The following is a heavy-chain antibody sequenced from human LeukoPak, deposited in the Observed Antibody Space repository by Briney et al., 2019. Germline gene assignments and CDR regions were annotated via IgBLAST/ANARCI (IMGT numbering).Heavy chain of an antibody. CDR3: ARNRVGGAPNFDY. D-gene: IGHD3-16*01. Sequence: PSETLSLTCTVSGGSMSSGTYYWSWIRQPAGKGRECIGRIFSSGNNNYNPSRKSRITMSTDTSKNQFSLNLSSVTAADSAVYYCARNRVGGAPNFDYWGQGTLVTVFS. CDR2: IFSSGNN. V-gene: IGHV4-61*02. J-gene: IGHJ4*02. CDR1: GGSMSSGTYY.